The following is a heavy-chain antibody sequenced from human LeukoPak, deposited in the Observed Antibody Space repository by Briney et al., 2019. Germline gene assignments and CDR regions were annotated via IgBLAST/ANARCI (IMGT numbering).Heavy chain of an antibody. CDR1: GFTFAKYA. D-gene: IGHD6-13*01. Sequence: GGSLRLSCAASGFTFAKYAITWIRQAPGKGLEWVSSTRGSGHTTYYADSVQGRFTISRDNSKNTLFLQMNSLRSEDTAVYYCAREAQQLVTDFAFWGQGTLVTVSS. CDR2: TRGSGHTT. J-gene: IGHJ4*02. CDR3: AREAQQLVTDFAF. V-gene: IGHV3-23*01.